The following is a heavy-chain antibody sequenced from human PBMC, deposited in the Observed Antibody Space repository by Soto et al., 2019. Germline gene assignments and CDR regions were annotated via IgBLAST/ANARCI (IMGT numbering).Heavy chain of an antibody. CDR1: GGSISSGGYS. CDR2: VHYSGST. Sequence: SGTLSLTCAVSGGSISSGGYSWGWIRQPPGKGLEWIATVHYSGSTYYNPSLKSRVTISVDTSKNQFSLKLSSVTAADTAVYYCARDRGVPRYYYYGMDVWGQGTTVTVSS. J-gene: IGHJ6*02. CDR3: ARDRGVPRYYYYGMDV. D-gene: IGHD3-10*01. V-gene: IGHV4-39*07.